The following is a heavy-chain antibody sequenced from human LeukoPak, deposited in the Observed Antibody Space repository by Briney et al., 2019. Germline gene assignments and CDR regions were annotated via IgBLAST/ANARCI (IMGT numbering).Heavy chain of an antibody. CDR3: ARSPVAVAGSNWFDP. CDR1: GDSVSSNSAA. Sequence: SQTLSLTCAISGDSVSSNSAAWNWIRQSPSRGLEWLGRTYYRSKWYNDYVVSVKSRITINPDTFKNQFSLQLNSVTPEDTAVYFCARSPVAVAGSNWFDPWGQGILVTVSS. J-gene: IGHJ5*02. V-gene: IGHV6-1*01. D-gene: IGHD6-19*01. CDR2: TYYRSKWYN.